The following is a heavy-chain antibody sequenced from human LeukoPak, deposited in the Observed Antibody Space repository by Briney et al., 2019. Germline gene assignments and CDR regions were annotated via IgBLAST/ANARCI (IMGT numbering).Heavy chain of an antibody. Sequence: SGGSLRLSCAASGFTFRSYSMHWVRQAPGKGLEWVPYISSTSSTIYYADSVKGRFTISRDNAKNSLYLQMNSLRDEDTAVYYCARAAPYYYDSSGYSAFDSWGQGTMVTVSA. V-gene: IGHV3-48*02. CDR3: ARAAPYYYDSSGYSAFDS. CDR2: ISSTSSTI. CDR1: GFTFRSYS. J-gene: IGHJ3*02. D-gene: IGHD3-22*01.